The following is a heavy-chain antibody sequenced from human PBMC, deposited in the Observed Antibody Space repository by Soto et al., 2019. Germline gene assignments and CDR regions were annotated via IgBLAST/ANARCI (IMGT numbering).Heavy chain of an antibody. CDR2: ISSSSSYI. CDR3: ARDQGYCTGGSCYFRQYVTYFDH. CDR1: GFTFSSYS. V-gene: IGHV3-21*01. J-gene: IGHJ4*02. Sequence: PGGSLRLSCAASGFTFSSYSMNWVRQAPGKGLEWVSSISSSSSYIYYADSVKGRFTISRDNAKNSLYLQMNSLRAEDTAVYYCARDQGYCTGGSCYFRQYVTYFDHWGQGT. D-gene: IGHD2-15*01.